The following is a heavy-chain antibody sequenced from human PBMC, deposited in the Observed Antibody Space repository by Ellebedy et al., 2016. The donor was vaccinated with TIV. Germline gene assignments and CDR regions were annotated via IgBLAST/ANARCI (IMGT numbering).Heavy chain of an antibody. CDR2: ISSSSSTI. J-gene: IGHJ4*02. V-gene: IGHV3-48*01. Sequence: GGSLRLSXAASGFTFSSYSMNWVRQAPGKGLEWVSYISSSSSTIYYADSVKGRFTISRDNAKNSLYLQMNSLRAEDTAVYYCARDDGDYEFDYWGQGTLVTVSS. CDR1: GFTFSSYS. CDR3: ARDDGDYEFDY. D-gene: IGHD4-17*01.